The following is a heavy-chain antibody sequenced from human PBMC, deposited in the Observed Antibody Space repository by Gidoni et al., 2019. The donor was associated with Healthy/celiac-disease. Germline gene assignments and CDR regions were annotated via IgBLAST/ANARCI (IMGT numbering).Heavy chain of an antibody. D-gene: IGHD3-10*01. J-gene: IGHJ5*02. CDR3: ARDRGFGGGWFDP. V-gene: IGHV4-39*07. Sequence: QLQLQESGPGLVKPSETLSLTCTVSGGSISSSSYYWGWIRQPPGKGREWIGSIYYSGSTYYNPSLKSRVTISVDTSKNQFSLKLSSVTAADTAVYYCARDRGFGGGWFDPWGQGTLVTVSS. CDR2: IYYSGST. CDR1: GGSISSSSYY.